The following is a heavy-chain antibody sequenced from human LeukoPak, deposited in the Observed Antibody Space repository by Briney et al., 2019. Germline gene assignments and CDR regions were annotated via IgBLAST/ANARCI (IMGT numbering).Heavy chain of an antibody. CDR3: AKGGSYYELDY. V-gene: IGHV3-9*03. J-gene: IGHJ4*02. Sequence: GRSLRLSCVASGFTFEDYAMHWVRQAPGKGLEWVSGISWNSGSIGYADSVKGRFTTSRDNAKNSLYVQMNSLRAEDMALYYCAKGGSYYELDYWGQGTLVTVSS. CDR1: GFTFEDYA. D-gene: IGHD1-26*01. CDR2: ISWNSGSI.